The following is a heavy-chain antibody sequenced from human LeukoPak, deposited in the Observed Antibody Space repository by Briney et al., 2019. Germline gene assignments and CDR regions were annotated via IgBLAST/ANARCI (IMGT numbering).Heavy chain of an antibody. D-gene: IGHD3-10*01. CDR2: ISAYNGNT. V-gene: IGHV1-18*04. CDR3: ARRVLLWFGEFPDY. CDR1: GYTFTGYY. Sequence: ASVKVSCKASGYTFTGYYMHWVRQAPGQGLEWMGWISAYNGNTNYAQKLQGRVTMTTDTSTSTAYMELRSLRSDDTAVYYCARRVLLWFGEFPDYWGQGTLVTVSS. J-gene: IGHJ4*02.